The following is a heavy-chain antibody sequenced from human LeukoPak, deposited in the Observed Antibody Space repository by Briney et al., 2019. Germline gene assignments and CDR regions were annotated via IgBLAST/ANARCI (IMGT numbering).Heavy chain of an antibody. J-gene: IGHJ4*02. D-gene: IGHD4-17*01. CDR3: ARVSPYGDYVYFDC. CDR2: INPNSGGT. V-gene: IGHV1-2*02. CDR1: GYTFTGYY. Sequence: ASVKVSCKASGYTFTGYYMHWVRQAPGQGLEWMGWINPNSGGTNYAQTFQGRVTMTRDTSISTAYRELSRLRSDDTAVYYCARVSPYGDYVYFDCWGQRTLVTVSS.